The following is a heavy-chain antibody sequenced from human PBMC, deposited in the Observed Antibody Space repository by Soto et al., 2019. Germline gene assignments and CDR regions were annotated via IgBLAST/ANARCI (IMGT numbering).Heavy chain of an antibody. V-gene: IGHV4-4*02. CDR1: GGSISSNNW. CDR2: SHHSGNT. D-gene: IGHD5-18*01. J-gene: IGHJ4*02. CDR3: AGQENTAYTYNH. Sequence: QVQLQESGPGLVKPSGTLSLTCAVSGGSISSNNWWSWVRQPPGKGLEWIGESHHSGNTNYNPSLKGRVTISVDKSKSQFSLNLGSVTAADTAVYYCAGQENTAYTYNHWGQGTLVTVSS.